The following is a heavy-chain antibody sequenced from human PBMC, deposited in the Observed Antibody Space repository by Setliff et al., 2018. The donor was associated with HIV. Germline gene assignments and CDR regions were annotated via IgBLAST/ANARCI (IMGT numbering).Heavy chain of an antibody. CDR2: INHSGVT. Sequence: SETLSLTCAVSGPSFTGYYWNWIRQLPGKAFEWIGEINHSGVTYYNPSFKGRVNISLDLSKNQFSLRLTGLSGADTATYFCAAKPMIRGRPFAFWGQPTLVTVSS. D-gene: IGHD3-10*01. J-gene: IGHJ4*02. CDR3: AAKPMIRGRPFAF. CDR1: GPSFTGYY. V-gene: IGHV4-34*01.